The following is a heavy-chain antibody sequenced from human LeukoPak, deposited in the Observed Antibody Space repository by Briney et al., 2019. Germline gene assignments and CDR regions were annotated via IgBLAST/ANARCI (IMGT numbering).Heavy chain of an antibody. CDR2: ISGSGTA. D-gene: IGHD1-7*01. J-gene: IGHJ4*02. CDR3: ARGTELTRTSGHYSFDY. Sequence: SETLSLTCTVSAGSINTYFWTWVRQPAGKGLEWIGRISGSGTAYYNPSLESRVTISLDTANNQLFLRMTSVSAAGTAVYYCARGTELTRTSGHYSFDYWGQGTLVSVSS. CDR1: AGSINTYF. V-gene: IGHV4-4*07.